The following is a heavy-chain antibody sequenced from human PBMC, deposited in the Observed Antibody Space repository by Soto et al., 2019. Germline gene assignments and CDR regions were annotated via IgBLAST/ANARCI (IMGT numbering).Heavy chain of an antibody. CDR3: ARQDSITMVRGQYYYYGMDV. D-gene: IGHD3-10*01. CDR2: IYPGDSDT. J-gene: IGHJ6*02. V-gene: IGHV5-51*01. Sequence: GESLKISGKGSGYSLTSYWIGWVRQMPGKGLEWMGIIYPGDSDTRYSPSFQGQVTISADKSISTAYLQWSSLKASDTAMYYWARQDSITMVRGQYYYYGMDVWGQGTTVTVSS. CDR1: GYSLTSYW.